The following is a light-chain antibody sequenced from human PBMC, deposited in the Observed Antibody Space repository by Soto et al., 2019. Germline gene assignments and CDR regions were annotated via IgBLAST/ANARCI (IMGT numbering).Light chain of an antibody. V-gene: IGLV2-8*01. Sequence: QSVLTQPPSASGSPGQSVAISCTGTSRDLRASDYVSWYQQHSGKAPKLLLYEVNKRPSGVPDRCSGSKSGNTPSLTVSARQADDDADYYCLSHPGSRNVLATGTKLTV. CDR2: EVN. J-gene: IGLJ1*01. CDR3: LSHPGSRNV. CDR1: SRDLRASDY.